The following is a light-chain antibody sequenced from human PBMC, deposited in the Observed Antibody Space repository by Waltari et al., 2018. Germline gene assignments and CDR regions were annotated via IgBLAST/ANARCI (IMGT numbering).Light chain of an antibody. Sequence: EIVLTQSPATLSLSPGERATLSCRASHSVSTYVAWYQQRPGQAPRLLIYDSSNRATGIPARFSGSVSETDFTLTISSLEPEDFAVYYCQQRYKWPLTFGGGSKVEI. J-gene: IGKJ4*01. CDR2: DSS. CDR3: QQRYKWPLT. CDR1: HSVSTY. V-gene: IGKV3-11*01.